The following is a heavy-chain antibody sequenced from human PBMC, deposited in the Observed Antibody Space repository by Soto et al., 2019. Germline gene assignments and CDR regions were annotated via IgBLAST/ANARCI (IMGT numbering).Heavy chain of an antibody. J-gene: IGHJ4*02. CDR1: GYTFTTYY. CDR3: ARDVGMASRQYLDY. V-gene: IGHV1-46*01. D-gene: IGHD6-6*01. Sequence: ASVKVSCKASGYTFTTYYMYWVRQAPGQGLEWMGIINPSGGSTSFAQKFQGRVTTTRDTSTSTVYMELISLTSEDTAVYYCARDVGMASRQYLDYWGQGTLVTVSS. CDR2: INPSGGST.